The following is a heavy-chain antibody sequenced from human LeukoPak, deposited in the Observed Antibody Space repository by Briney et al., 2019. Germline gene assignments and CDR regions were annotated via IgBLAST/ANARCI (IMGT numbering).Heavy chain of an antibody. D-gene: IGHD1-26*01. J-gene: IGHJ4*02. Sequence: RGSLRLSCAASRFIFSSYAMSWVRQAPGKGLEWVSGLGVSDGTAYYAESVKGRFTISRDNSRNTLYLQMNSLRADDTAVYYCAKQGGSYRYFDYWGQGTLVTVSS. V-gene: IGHV3-23*01. CDR3: AKQGGSYRYFDY. CDR2: LGVSDGTA. CDR1: RFIFSSYA.